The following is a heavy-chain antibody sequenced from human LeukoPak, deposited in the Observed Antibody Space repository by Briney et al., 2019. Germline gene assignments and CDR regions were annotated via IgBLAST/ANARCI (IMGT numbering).Heavy chain of an antibody. CDR3: ARDSIDTDSYDY. V-gene: IGHV3-21*01. CDR1: GFTFSSYI. CDR2: ISSSSSYI. Sequence: PGGSLRLSCAASGFTFSSYIMNWVRQAPGKGLEWVSSISSSSSYIYYADSVKGRFTISRDNAKNSLYLQMNSLRAEDTAVYYCARDSIDTDSYDYWGQGTLVTVSS. D-gene: IGHD5-18*01. J-gene: IGHJ4*02.